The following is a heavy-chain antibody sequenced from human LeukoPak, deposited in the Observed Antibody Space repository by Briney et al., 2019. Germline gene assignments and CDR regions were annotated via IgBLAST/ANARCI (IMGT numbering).Heavy chain of an antibody. J-gene: IGHJ4*02. Sequence: SETLSPTCTVSGGSIRGSTYYWGWIRQTPGKGLEWIGSIYYSGSTYYNPSLKSRVTMSVDTSKNHFSLKLSSVTAADTAVYYCARDIAGPLDYWGQGTLVSVSS. V-gene: IGHV4-39*07. D-gene: IGHD6-13*01. CDR2: IYYSGST. CDR3: ARDIAGPLDY. CDR1: GGSIRGSTYY.